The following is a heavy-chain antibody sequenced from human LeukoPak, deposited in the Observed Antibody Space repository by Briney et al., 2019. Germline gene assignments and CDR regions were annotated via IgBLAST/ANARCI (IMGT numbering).Heavy chain of an antibody. D-gene: IGHD4/OR15-4a*01. Sequence: GGSLRLSCAASGFTFSSYAMSWVSQAPGKGLEWVSLISASGDRTYYAGSVKGRFTISRDTSRNTLTLQMNSLRAEDTAVYYCAKGLYDYALDYWGQGTLVTVSS. V-gene: IGHV3-23*01. J-gene: IGHJ4*02. CDR2: ISASGDRT. CDR1: GFTFSSYA. CDR3: AKGLYDYALDY.